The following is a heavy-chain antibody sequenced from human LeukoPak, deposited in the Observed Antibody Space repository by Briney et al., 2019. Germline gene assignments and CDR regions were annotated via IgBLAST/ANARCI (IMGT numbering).Heavy chain of an antibody. CDR3: ARDNGPGGAAAFDY. CDR2: IIPIFGTA. D-gene: IGHD6-13*01. J-gene: IGHJ4*02. Sequence: SVKVSCKASGGTFSSYAISWVRQAPGQGLEWMGGIIPIFGTANYAQKFQGRVTITADESTSTAYMELSSLRSEDTAVYYCARDNGPGGAAAFDYWGQGTLVTVSS. CDR1: GGTFSSYA. V-gene: IGHV1-69*13.